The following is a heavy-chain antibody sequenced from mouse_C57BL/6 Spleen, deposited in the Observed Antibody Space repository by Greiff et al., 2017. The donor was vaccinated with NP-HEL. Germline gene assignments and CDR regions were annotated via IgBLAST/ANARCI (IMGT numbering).Heavy chain of an antibody. CDR2: IWSGGST. CDR1: GFSLTSYG. V-gene: IGHV2-2*01. J-gene: IGHJ4*01. CDR3: ARNKGNYYGSLYAMDY. D-gene: IGHD1-1*01. Sequence: QVQLKESGPGLVQPSQSLSITCTVSGFSLTSYGVHWVRQSPGKGLEWLGVIWSGGSTDYNAAFISRLSISKDNSKSQVFFKMNSLQADDTAIYYCARNKGNYYGSLYAMDYWGQGTSVTVSS.